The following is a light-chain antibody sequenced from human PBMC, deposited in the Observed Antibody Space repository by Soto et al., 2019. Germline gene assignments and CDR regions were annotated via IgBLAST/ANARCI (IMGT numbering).Light chain of an antibody. V-gene: IGKV3-15*01. Sequence: EIVMTQSPATLSVSPGERATLSCRASQSVSSNLAWYQQKPGQAPRLLIYGASTRGTGIPARFSGSGSETEFTLTISSLQSEDFAVHYCQQYNNWSPITFGQWTRLEIK. CDR3: QQYNNWSPIT. CDR2: GAS. J-gene: IGKJ5*01. CDR1: QSVSSN.